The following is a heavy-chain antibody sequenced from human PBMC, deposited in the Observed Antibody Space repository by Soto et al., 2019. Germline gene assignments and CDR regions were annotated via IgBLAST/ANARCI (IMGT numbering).Heavy chain of an antibody. V-gene: IGHV4-4*07. J-gene: IGHJ6*02. CDR3: ARDGYSYGYYYYYGMDV. CDR1: CGSISSYY. Sequence: SETLSLTCTVSCGSISSYYWSWIRQPAGKGLEWIGRIYTSGSTNYNPSLKSRVTMSVDTSKNQFSLKLSSVTAADTAVYYCARDGYSYGYYYYYGMDVWGQGTTVTVSS. D-gene: IGHD5-18*01. CDR2: IYTSGST.